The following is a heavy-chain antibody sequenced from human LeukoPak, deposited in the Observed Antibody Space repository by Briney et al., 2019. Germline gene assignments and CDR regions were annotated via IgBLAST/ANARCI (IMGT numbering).Heavy chain of an antibody. J-gene: IGHJ6*02. Sequence: GGSLRLSCAASGFTVSNTYMSWVRQAPGKGLEWVSLIYSGGGTYSADSVKGRFTISRDISKNTLYLQMNSLRAEDTAVYYCARDRSNYLGGSYYYGMDVWGQGTTVTVSS. D-gene: IGHD4-11*01. CDR1: GFTVSNTY. V-gene: IGHV3-53*01. CDR2: IYSGGGT. CDR3: ARDRSNYLGGSYYYGMDV.